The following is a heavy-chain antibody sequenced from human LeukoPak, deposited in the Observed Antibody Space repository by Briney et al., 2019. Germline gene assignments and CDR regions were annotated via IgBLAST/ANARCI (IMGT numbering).Heavy chain of an antibody. Sequence: GGSLRLSCAASGFTFSSYSMNWVRQAPGKGLEWVSSISSSSSYVYYADSVKGRFTISRDNAKNSLYLQMNSLRAEDTAVYYCARDLASTGYCSGGSCHPDYWGQGTLVTASS. V-gene: IGHV3-21*01. CDR3: ARDLASTGYCSGGSCHPDY. D-gene: IGHD2-15*01. CDR2: ISSSSSYV. J-gene: IGHJ4*02. CDR1: GFTFSSYS.